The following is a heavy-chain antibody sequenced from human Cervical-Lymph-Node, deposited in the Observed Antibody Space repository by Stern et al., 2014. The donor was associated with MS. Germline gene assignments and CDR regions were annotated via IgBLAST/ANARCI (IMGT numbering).Heavy chain of an antibody. V-gene: IGHV5-51*01. D-gene: IGHD3-22*01. CDR2: IYPADSDT. J-gene: IGHJ3*01. Sequence: MQLVQSGAEVKKPGESLKISCRTSGYTFSNFWIGWVRQIPGKGLEWMGVIYPADSDTTYRPSFQGQVTIPADESISTAYLQWRSLKASDTAMYYCVRRRDSAGYDTFDLWGQGTMLIVSS. CDR3: VRRRDSAGYDTFDL. CDR1: GYTFSNFW.